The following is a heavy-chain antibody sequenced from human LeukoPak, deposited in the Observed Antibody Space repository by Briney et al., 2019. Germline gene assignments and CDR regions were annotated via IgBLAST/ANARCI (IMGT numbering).Heavy chain of an antibody. Sequence: GGSLRLSCAASGFTFSSYWMHWVRQAPGKGLVWVSRINSDGSSTSYADSVRGRFTISRDNAKNTLYLQMNSLRAEDTAVYYCARVLAITSLIDYWGQGTLVTVSS. CDR1: GFTFSSYW. D-gene: IGHD5-12*01. CDR3: ARVLAITSLIDY. CDR2: INSDGSST. V-gene: IGHV3-74*01. J-gene: IGHJ4*02.